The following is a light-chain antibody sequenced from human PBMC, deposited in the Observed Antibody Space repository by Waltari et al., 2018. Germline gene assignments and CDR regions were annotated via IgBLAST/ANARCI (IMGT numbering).Light chain of an antibody. V-gene: IGLV2-14*03. CDR1: SSDVGGYNY. CDR3: SSYISSDTLEL. Sequence: HSALTQPASVSGSPGQSITISCTGTSSDVGGYNYVSWYQQHPGKAPKLMIYDVSNRPSGVSNRVSGSKAGNTASLTISGLQAEDEADYYCSSYISSDTLELFGGGTSLTVL. J-gene: IGLJ2*01. CDR2: DVS.